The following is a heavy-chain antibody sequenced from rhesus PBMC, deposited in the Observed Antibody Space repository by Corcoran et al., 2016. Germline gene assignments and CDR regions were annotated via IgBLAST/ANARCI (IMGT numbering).Heavy chain of an antibody. CDR3: AKDNYGYDY. D-gene: IGHD4-17*01. CDR1: GGSISGYYD. Sequence: QVQLQQWGEGLVKPSETLSLTCAVYGGSISGYYDWSWIPQPPGKGLEWIGYIYGNSASTNYHPSLKNRVTSSQDTSKNRFSLKLSSVTAADTAVYYCAKDNYGYDYWGQGVLVAVSS. CDR2: IYGNSAST. J-gene: IGHJ4*01. V-gene: IGHV4-73*01.